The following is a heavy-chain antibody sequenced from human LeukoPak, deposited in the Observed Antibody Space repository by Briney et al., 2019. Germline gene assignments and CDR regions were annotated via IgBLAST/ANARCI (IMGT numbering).Heavy chain of an antibody. J-gene: IGHJ4*02. D-gene: IGHD4-17*01. CDR2: IYYSGST. Sequence: PSETLSLTCTVSGGSISSGGYYWSWIRQHPGKGLEWIGYIYYSGSTYYNPSLKSRVTISVDTSKNQFSLKLSSVTAADTAVYYCARYDYGDYSWNFDYWSQGTLVTVSS. CDR1: GGSISSGGYY. CDR3: ARYDYGDYSWNFDY. V-gene: IGHV4-31*03.